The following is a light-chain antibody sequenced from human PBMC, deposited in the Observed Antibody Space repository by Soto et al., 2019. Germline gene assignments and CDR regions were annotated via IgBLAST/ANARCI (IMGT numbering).Light chain of an antibody. CDR3: QQLNSYPQT. Sequence: DIQMTQSPSSLSASVGDRLTITCRASQTISNYLNGYQQQPGKAPKXXIDAASSLQSGVPSRFSGSGSGPDFTLTISSLQPEDSATYFCQQLNSYPQTFGQGTRLEIK. J-gene: IGKJ5*01. CDR2: AAS. V-gene: IGKV1-39*01. CDR1: QTISNY.